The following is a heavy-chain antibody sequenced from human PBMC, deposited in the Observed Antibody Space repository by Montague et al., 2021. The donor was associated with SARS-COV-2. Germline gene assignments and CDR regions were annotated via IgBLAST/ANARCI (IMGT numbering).Heavy chain of an antibody. CDR2: ISGSGGST. Sequence: SLRLSCAASGFTFSSYAMSWVRQAPGKGLEWVSAISGSGGSTYYADSVKGRFTISRDNSKNSLYLQMNSLRAEDTAVYYCARVLIVGAYYYYGMDVWGQGTTVTVSS. CDR1: GFTFSSYA. V-gene: IGHV3-23*01. D-gene: IGHD1-26*01. CDR3: ARVLIVGAYYYYGMDV. J-gene: IGHJ6*02.